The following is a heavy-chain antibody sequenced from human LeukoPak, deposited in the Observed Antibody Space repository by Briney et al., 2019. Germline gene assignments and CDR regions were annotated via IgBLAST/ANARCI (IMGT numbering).Heavy chain of an antibody. J-gene: IGHJ6*03. D-gene: IGHD3-3*01. Sequence: GGSLRLSCAASGFTFSSYAMSWVRQAPGKGLEWVSAISGSGGSTYYADSVKGRFTISRDNSKNTLYLQMNSLRAEDTAVYYCAKGFLEWSPQTYYYYYYMDVWGKGTTVTVS. CDR3: AKGFLEWSPQTYYYYYYMDV. CDR1: GFTFSSYA. CDR2: ISGSGGST. V-gene: IGHV3-23*01.